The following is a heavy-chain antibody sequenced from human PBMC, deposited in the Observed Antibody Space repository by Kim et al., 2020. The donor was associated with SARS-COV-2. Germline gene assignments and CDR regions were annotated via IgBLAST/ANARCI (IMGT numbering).Heavy chain of an antibody. J-gene: IGHJ6*02. D-gene: IGHD3-22*01. CDR1: GFTFDIYA. Sequence: GGSLRLSCVASGFTFDIYAMSWVRQAPGKGLEWVSVMSGGGVNKFYADSVRGRFTISRDNSKNTLYLQMNSLRDEDTALYYCAKMVVMDDYNYFNYYGMDVWGQGTTVTVSS. CDR3: AKMVVMDDYNYFNYYGMDV. V-gene: IGHV3-23*01. CDR2: MSGGGVNK.